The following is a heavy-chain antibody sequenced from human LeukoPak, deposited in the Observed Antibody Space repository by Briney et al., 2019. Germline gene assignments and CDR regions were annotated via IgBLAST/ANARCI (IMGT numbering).Heavy chain of an antibody. Sequence: PGGSLRLSCAASGFTFSSYEMNWVRQAPGKGLEWVSYISSSGSTIYYADSVKGRFTISRDNAKNSLYLQMNSLRAEDTAVYYCARGVSGYAINWFDPWGQGTLVTVSS. CDR1: GFTFSSYE. J-gene: IGHJ5*02. D-gene: IGHD5-18*01. CDR3: ARGVSGYAINWFDP. V-gene: IGHV3-48*03. CDR2: ISSSGSTI.